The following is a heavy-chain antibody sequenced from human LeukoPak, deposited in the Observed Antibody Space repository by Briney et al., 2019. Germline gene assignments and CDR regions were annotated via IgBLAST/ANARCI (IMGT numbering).Heavy chain of an antibody. D-gene: IGHD1-26*01. CDR2: IKRKTDRGTT. Sequence: GGSLRLSCAASGFTFSDTWMTWVRQAPGKGLEWVGRIKRKTDRGTTEYAAPVKGRFIISRDDSKNTLYLQMNGLKIEDTAVYYCITDPGEWEPIWGQGTTVTVSS. CDR3: ITDPGEWEPI. V-gene: IGHV3-15*01. CDR1: GFTFSDTW. J-gene: IGHJ3*02.